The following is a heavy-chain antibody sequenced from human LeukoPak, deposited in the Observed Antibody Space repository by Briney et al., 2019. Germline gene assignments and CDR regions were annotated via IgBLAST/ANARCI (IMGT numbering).Heavy chain of an antibody. D-gene: IGHD3-3*01. CDR1: GFMFNNYW. CDR3: AKDAKRNYDFWDRFDY. J-gene: IGHJ4*02. V-gene: IGHV3-7*03. Sequence: GGSLRLSCVVSGFMFNNYWMSWVRQAPGKGLEWVATIRQDGSDKYFLDSVRGRFTISRDNSKNTLYLQMNSLRADDTALYYCAKDAKRNYDFWDRFDYWGQGALVTVSS. CDR2: IRQDGSDK.